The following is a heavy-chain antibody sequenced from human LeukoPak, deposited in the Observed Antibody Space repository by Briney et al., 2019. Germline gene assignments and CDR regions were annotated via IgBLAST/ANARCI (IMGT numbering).Heavy chain of an antibody. D-gene: IGHD1-26*01. J-gene: IGHJ4*02. Sequence: SETLSLTCTVFGGSISSSSYYWGWIRQPPGKGLEWIGSIYYSGSTYYNPSLKSRVTISVDTSKNQFSLKLSSVTAADTAVYYCARLVGAIRFDYWGQGTLVTVSS. CDR1: GGSISSSSYY. V-gene: IGHV4-39*01. CDR3: ARLVGAIRFDY. CDR2: IYYSGST.